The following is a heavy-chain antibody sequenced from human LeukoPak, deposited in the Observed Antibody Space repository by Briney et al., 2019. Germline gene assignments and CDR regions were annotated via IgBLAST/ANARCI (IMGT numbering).Heavy chain of an antibody. CDR3: AREDCSGGDCTSFDY. D-gene: IGHD2-15*01. V-gene: IGHV4-34*01. CDR2: INPGGST. CDR1: GGTFSGYY. Sequence: SEALSLTCAVYGGTFSGYYWSWIRQSPGKGLEWIGEINPGGSTNYNPSLESRVIISVDTSKNQFSLKMDSVRAADTAVYYCAREDCSGGDCTSFDYWGQGTLVTVSS. J-gene: IGHJ4*02.